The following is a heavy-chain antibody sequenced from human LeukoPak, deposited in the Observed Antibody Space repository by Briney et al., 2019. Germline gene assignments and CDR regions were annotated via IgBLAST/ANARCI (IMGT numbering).Heavy chain of an antibody. CDR2: LSGSGITT. D-gene: IGHD6-19*01. V-gene: IGHV3-23*01. CDR1: GFTFSNSA. Sequence: GGSLRLSCAASGFTFSNSAMSWVRQAPGKGLEWVSTLSGSGITTYYADSVKGRFTISRDNSKNTLYLQMNSLRAEDTAVYYCAKGVYSSGWSYFDYWGHGTLVTVSS. J-gene: IGHJ4*01. CDR3: AKGVYSSGWSYFDY.